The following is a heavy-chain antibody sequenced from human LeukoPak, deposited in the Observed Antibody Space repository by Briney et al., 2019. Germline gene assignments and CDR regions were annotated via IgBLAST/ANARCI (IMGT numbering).Heavy chain of an antibody. J-gene: IGHJ3*02. V-gene: IGHV3-64*01. CDR2: ISSNGGST. D-gene: IGHD2-2*01. CDR1: GFTFSSYA. CDR3: AREGSRDHAFDI. Sequence: GGSLRLSCAASGFTFSSYAMHWVRQAPGKGLEYVSAISSNGGSTYYANSVKGRFTISRDNSKNTLYLQMGSLRAEDTAVYYCAREGSRDHAFDIWGQGTMVTVSS.